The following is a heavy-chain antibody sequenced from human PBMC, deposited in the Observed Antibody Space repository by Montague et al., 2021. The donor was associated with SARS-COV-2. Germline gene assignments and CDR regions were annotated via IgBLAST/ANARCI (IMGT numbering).Heavy chain of an antibody. Sequence: SETLSLTCSVSGYSISSGYYWGWIRQPPGKGLEWVGCISYIGKTYYSPSPKSRLTISLDSSKNQSSLQARSVTAADTAVYYCARDDIVLQGVTKGMDVWGQGTTVTVSS. CDR3: ARDDIVLQGVTKGMDV. D-gene: IGHD3-10*01. J-gene: IGHJ6*02. V-gene: IGHV4-38-2*02. CDR1: GYSISSGYY. CDR2: ISYIGKT.